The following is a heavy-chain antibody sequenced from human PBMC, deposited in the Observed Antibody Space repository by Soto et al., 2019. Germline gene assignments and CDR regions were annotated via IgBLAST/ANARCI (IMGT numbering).Heavy chain of an antibody. CDR3: ARESEDLTSNFDY. Sequence: PGGSLRLSCAASGFTFTRYSMNWGRQAPGKGLEWVSSISSTTHYIYYADSMRGRFTISRDSAKNAVYLEMNSLRAEDTAVYYCARESEDLTSNFDYWGQGTLVTVSS. CDR2: ISSTTHYI. J-gene: IGHJ4*02. CDR1: GFTFTRYS. V-gene: IGHV3-21*06.